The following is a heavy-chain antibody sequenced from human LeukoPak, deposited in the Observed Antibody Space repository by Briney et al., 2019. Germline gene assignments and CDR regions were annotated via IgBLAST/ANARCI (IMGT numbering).Heavy chain of an antibody. CDR1: GFSVNIRGVG. J-gene: IGHJ4*02. CDR3: AHINRAVAGTWGFSDY. D-gene: IGHD6-19*01. Sequence: SGPTLVNPTQTLTLTCTFSGFSVNIRGVGVGWIRQPPGKALEWLALIYWDDDKRYSPSLKSRLTITKDPSKNQVVLTMTNMDPVDTGTYYCAHINRAVAGTWGFSDYWGQGTLVTVSS. CDR2: IYWDDDK. V-gene: IGHV2-5*02.